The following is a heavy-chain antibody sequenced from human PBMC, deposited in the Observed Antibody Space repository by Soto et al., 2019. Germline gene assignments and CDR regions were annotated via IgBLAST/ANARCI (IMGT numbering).Heavy chain of an antibody. CDR2: MNPNSGNT. CDR1: GYTFTSYD. J-gene: IGHJ6*02. Sequence: ASAKVSCKASGYTFTSYDINWVRQATGQGLEWMGWMNPNSGNTGYAQKFQGRVTMTRNTSISTAYMELSSLRSEDTAVYYCARMVIVVVPAATNYYYYYGMDVWGQGTTVTVSS. CDR3: ARMVIVVVPAATNYYYYYGMDV. V-gene: IGHV1-8*01. D-gene: IGHD2-2*01.